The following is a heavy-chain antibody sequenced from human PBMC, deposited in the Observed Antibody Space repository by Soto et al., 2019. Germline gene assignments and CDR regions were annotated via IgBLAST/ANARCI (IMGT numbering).Heavy chain of an antibody. Sequence: EVQLLESGGGLVPPGGSLRLSCAASGFTFSSYAMSWVRQAPGKGLEWVSAISGSGGSTYYADSVKGRFTISRDNSKNTLYLQMNRLRAEDTAVYYCANSMGQQLDRPFDPWGQGTLVTVSS. CDR2: ISGSGGST. V-gene: IGHV3-23*01. CDR1: GFTFSSYA. J-gene: IGHJ5*02. D-gene: IGHD6-13*01. CDR3: ANSMGQQLDRPFDP.